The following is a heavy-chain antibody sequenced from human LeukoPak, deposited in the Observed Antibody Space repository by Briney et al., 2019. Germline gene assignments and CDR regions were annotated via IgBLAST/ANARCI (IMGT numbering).Heavy chain of an antibody. D-gene: IGHD3-10*01. CDR3: AREGFYGRELFPAFDY. V-gene: IGHV1-46*01. CDR2: INPSGSST. Sequence: ASVKVSCKASGDTFTNYYIHWVRQAPGRGLEWMGIINPSGSSTSYAQKFQGRVTMTRDTSTSTVNMELSNLRSEDTAVYYCAREGFYGRELFPAFDYWGRGTLVTVSS. J-gene: IGHJ4*02. CDR1: GDTFTNYY.